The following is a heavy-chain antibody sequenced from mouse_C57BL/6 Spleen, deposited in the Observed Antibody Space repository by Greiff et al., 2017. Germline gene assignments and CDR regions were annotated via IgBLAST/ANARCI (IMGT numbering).Heavy chain of an antibody. Sequence: QVQLQQSGAELASPGASVTLSCKASGYTFTDHIMNWVKKRPGQGLEWIGRIYPVRGETTYNQKFMGKATFSVDRSSSTVYMVVTSLTSEDPAVYYCGRGGYGYDDEYAMDYWGQGTSVTVSA. CDR2: IYPVRGET. D-gene: IGHD2-2*01. J-gene: IGHJ4*01. CDR1: GYTFTDHI. V-gene: IGHV1-11*01. CDR3: GRGGYGYDDEYAMDY.